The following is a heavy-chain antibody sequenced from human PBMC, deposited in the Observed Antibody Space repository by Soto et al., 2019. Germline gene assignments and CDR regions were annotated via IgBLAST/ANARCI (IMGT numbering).Heavy chain of an antibody. D-gene: IGHD4-17*01. J-gene: IGHJ4*02. Sequence: SETLSLTCAVYGGSFSGYYWSWIRQPPGKGLEWIGEINHSGSTNYNPSLKSRVTISVDTSKNQFSLKLSSVTAADTAVYYCARGPGYGDYDYWGQGTLVTVSS. CDR2: INHSGST. CDR1: GGSFSGYY. V-gene: IGHV4-34*01. CDR3: ARGPGYGDYDY.